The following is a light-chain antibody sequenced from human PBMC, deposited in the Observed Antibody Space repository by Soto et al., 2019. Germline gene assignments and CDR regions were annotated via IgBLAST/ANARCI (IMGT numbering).Light chain of an antibody. Sequence: SYELTQPPSVSVAPGQTARITCGGNKIGTKSVHWYQQKPGQAPVLVVLDDSDRPSGIPERFSGSNSGNTATLTISRVEAGDEADYYCQVWDSSTDQNVVFGGGTQLTVL. J-gene: IGLJ2*01. CDR3: QVWDSSTDQNVV. V-gene: IGLV3-21*02. CDR2: DDS. CDR1: KIGTKS.